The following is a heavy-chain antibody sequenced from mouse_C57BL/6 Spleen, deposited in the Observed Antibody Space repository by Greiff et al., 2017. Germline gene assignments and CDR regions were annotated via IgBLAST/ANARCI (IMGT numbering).Heavy chain of an antibody. J-gene: IGHJ4*01. CDR3: ARGPSMDY. CDR1: GFTFSSYA. Sequence: EVQRVESGGGLVKPGGSLKLSCAASGFTFSSYAMSWVRQTPEKRLEWVATISDGGSYTYYPDIVKGRFTISRDNAKHNLYLQMSHLKSEDTAMYYCARGPSMDYWGQGTSVTVSS. V-gene: IGHV5-4*01. CDR2: ISDGGSYT.